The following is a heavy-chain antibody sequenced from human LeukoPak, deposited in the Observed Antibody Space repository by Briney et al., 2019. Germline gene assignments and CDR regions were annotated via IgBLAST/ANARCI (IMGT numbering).Heavy chain of an antibody. CDR3: ARPLKDIVVVPAAFDEDYYYYGMDV. Sequence: GASVKVSCKASGGTFSSCAISWVRQAPGQGLEWMGGIIPIFGTANYAQKFQGRVTITADESTSTAYMELSSLRSEDTAVYYCARPLKDIVVVPAAFDEDYYYYGMDVWGQGTTVTVSS. D-gene: IGHD2-2*01. V-gene: IGHV1-69*13. J-gene: IGHJ6*02. CDR1: GGTFSSCA. CDR2: IIPIFGTA.